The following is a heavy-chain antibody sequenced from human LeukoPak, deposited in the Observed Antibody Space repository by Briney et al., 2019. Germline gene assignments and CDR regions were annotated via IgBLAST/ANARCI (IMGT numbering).Heavy chain of an antibody. D-gene: IGHD2-2*01. CDR1: GGSISSSSYY. J-gene: IGHJ4*02. CDR3: ASGGRYCSSTSCYYFDY. CDR2: IYYSGST. Sequence: PSETLSLTCTVSGGSISSSSYYWGWTRQPPGKGLEWIGSIYYSGSTYYNPSLKSRVTISVDTSKNQFSLKLSSVTAADTAVYYCASGGRYCSSTSCYYFDYWGQGALVTVSS. V-gene: IGHV4-39*01.